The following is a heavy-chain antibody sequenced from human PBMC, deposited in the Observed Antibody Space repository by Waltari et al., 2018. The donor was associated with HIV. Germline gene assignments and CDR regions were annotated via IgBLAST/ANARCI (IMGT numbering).Heavy chain of an antibody. CDR2: ISGSGGST. J-gene: IGHJ4*02. V-gene: IGHV3-23*04. CDR3: ANHEAPTPAPDY. Sequence: EVQLVESGGGLVQPGGSLGLSCAATGFTFSSNAVSWARQAPGRGPEWVSAISGSGGSTYYADSVKGRFTISSDNSKNTLYLQMNSLRAEDTAVYYCANHEAPTPAPDYWGQGTLVTVSS. CDR1: GFTFSSNA. D-gene: IGHD2-15*01.